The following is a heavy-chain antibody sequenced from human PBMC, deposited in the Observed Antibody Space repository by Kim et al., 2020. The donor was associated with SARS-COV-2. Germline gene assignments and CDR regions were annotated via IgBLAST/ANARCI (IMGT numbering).Heavy chain of an antibody. CDR3: ARVGPMVVAAVYYFDY. D-gene: IGHD2-15*01. CDR2: IYYSGST. V-gene: IGHV4-31*03. CDR1: GGSISSGGYY. Sequence: SETLSLTCTVSGGSISSGGYYWSWIRQHPGKGLEWIGYIYYSGSTYYNPSLKSRVTISVDTSKNQFSLKLSSVTAADTAVYYCARVGPMVVAAVYYFDYWGQGTLVTVSS. J-gene: IGHJ4*02.